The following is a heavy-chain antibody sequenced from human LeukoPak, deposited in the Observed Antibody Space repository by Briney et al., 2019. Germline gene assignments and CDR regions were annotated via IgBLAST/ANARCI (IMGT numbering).Heavy chain of an antibody. Sequence: GASLKISYKGSGYSFTSYWNGCVCPIPGKSLESMGIIYPGDSGTRYSPSFQGQVTISADKSISTAYLQWSSLKASDTAMYYCAGGPQLATMPGYWGQGTLVTVSS. V-gene: IGHV5-51*01. CDR1: GYSFTSYW. D-gene: IGHD6-13*01. CDR2: IYPGDSGT. CDR3: AGGPQLATMPGY. J-gene: IGHJ4*02.